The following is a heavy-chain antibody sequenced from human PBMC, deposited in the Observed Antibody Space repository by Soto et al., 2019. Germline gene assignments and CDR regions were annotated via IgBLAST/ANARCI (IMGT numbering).Heavy chain of an antibody. Sequence: SQTLSLTCVISGDSVSSNSAAWNWIRQSPSRGLEWLGRTYYRSKWYNDYAVSVKSRITISPDTSKNQFSLRLNSVTPEDTAVYYCVRDIGYDFDYWGQGTLVTVSS. CDR1: GDSVSSNSAA. CDR2: TYYRSKWYN. J-gene: IGHJ4*02. D-gene: IGHD5-12*01. V-gene: IGHV6-1*01. CDR3: VRDIGYDFDY.